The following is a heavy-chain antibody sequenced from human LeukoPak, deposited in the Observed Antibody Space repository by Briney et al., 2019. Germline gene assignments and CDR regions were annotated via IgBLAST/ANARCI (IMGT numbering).Heavy chain of an antibody. CDR1: GASFSGYY. Sequence: SETLSLTCAVYGASFSGYYWSWIRQPPGKGLEWIGEINHSGSTNYNPSLKSRVTISVDTSKNQFSLKLSSVTAADTAVYYCARGFMADLGYCSGGSCRPYDYWGQGTLVTVSS. CDR3: ARGFMADLGYCSGGSCRPYDY. J-gene: IGHJ4*02. CDR2: INHSGST. V-gene: IGHV4-34*01. D-gene: IGHD2-15*01.